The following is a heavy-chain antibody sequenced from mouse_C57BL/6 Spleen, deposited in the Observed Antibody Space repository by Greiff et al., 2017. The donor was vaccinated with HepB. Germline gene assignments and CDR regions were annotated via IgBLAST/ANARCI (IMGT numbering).Heavy chain of an antibody. D-gene: IGHD1-1*01. V-gene: IGHV14-1*01. CDR3: TRDYGSSSWFAY. CDR1: GFNIKDYY. J-gene: IGHJ3*01. Sequence: VQLQHSGAELVRPGASVKLSCTASGFNIKDYYMHWVKQRPEQGLEWIGRIDPEDGDTEYAPKFQGKATMTADTSSNTAYLQLSSLTSEDTAVYYCTRDYGSSSWFAYWGQGTLVTVSA. CDR2: IDPEDGDT.